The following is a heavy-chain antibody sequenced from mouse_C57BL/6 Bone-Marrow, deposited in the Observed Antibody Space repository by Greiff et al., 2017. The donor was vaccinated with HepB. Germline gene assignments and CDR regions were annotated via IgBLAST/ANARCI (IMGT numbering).Heavy chain of an antibody. CDR1: GYTFTDYY. D-gene: IGHD1-1*01. CDR3: ARMTTVVAKYYFDY. Sequence: VQLQQSGPVLVKPGASVKMSCKASGYTFTDYYMNWVKQSHGKSLEWIGVINPYNGGTSYNQKFKGKATLTVDKSSSTAYMELNSLTSEDSAVYYCARMTTVVAKYYFDYWGQGTTLTVSS. CDR2: INPYNGGT. J-gene: IGHJ2*01. V-gene: IGHV1-19*01.